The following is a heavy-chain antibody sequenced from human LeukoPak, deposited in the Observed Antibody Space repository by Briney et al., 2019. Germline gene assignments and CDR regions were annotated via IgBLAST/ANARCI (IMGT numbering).Heavy chain of an antibody. V-gene: IGHV3-21*01. CDR1: GFTFSSYS. D-gene: IGHD5-18*01. J-gene: IGHJ4*02. Sequence: GGSLRLSCAASGFTFSSYSMNWVRQAPGKGLEWVSSISSSSSYIYYADSVKGRFTISRDNAKNSLYLQMNSLSAEDTAVYYCARARIQLWLPDYWGQGTLVTVSS. CDR3: ARARIQLWLPDY. CDR2: ISSSSSYI.